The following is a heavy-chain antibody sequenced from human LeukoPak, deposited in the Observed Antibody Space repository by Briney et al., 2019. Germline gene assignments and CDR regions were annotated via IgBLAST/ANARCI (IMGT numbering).Heavy chain of an antibody. Sequence: ASVKVSCKASGYTFTSYGISWVRQAPGQGLEWMGWISAYNGNTNYAQKLQGRVTMTTDTSTSTAYMELSKLRSDDTAVYYCARAQAVTGDAFDIWGQGTMVTVSS. CDR1: GYTFTSYG. V-gene: IGHV1-18*01. D-gene: IGHD2-21*02. CDR2: ISAYNGNT. CDR3: ARAQAVTGDAFDI. J-gene: IGHJ3*02.